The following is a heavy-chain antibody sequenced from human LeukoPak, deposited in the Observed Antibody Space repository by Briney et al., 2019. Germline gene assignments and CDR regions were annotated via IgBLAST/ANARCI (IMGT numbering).Heavy chain of an antibody. CDR2: INHSGST. D-gene: IGHD1-26*01. CDR3: ARIPLGFSGAYYFDS. V-gene: IGHV4-34*01. J-gene: IGHJ4*02. CDR1: GGSFSGYY. Sequence: SETLSLTCAVYGGSFSGYYWSWIRQPPGKGLEWIGEINHSGSTNYNPSLKSRVTISADTSKNQFFLNLSSVSAADTAVYYCARIPLGFSGAYYFDSWGQGTLVTVS.